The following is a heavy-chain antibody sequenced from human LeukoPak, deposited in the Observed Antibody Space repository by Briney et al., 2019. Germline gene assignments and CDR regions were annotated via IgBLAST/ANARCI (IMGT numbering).Heavy chain of an antibody. CDR2: SLKKVHSYRG. Sequence: PGGSLRLSCAVSGFTFIDHYMDWVRQAPGKGLEWVGRSLKKVHSYRGAYAASVKGRFTISRDESRNSLYLQMNNLETEDTAVYYCTTGGTEGDNNGWGQGILVTVSS. D-gene: IGHD5-24*01. J-gene: IGHJ4*02. CDR1: GFTFIDHY. CDR3: TTGGTEGDNNG. V-gene: IGHV3-72*01.